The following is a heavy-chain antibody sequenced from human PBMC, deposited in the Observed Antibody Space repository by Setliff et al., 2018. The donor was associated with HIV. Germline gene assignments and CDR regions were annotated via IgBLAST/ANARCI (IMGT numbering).Heavy chain of an antibody. V-gene: IGHV1-18*01. CDR2: ISAYNGNT. CDR3: ARDPLGYCSGGSCYSSPLSFDY. J-gene: IGHJ4*02. D-gene: IGHD2-15*01. CDR1: GYTFTSYG. Sequence: ASVKVSCKASGYTFTSYGISWVRQAPGRGLEWMGWISAYNGNTNYAQKLQGRVTMTTDTSTSTAYMELRSLRSDDTAVYYCARDPLGYCSGGSCYSSPLSFDYWGQGTLVTVSS.